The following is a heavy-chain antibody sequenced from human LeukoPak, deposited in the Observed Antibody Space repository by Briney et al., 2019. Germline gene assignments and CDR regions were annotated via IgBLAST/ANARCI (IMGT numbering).Heavy chain of an antibody. Sequence: GGSLRLSCAASGFTFNTHAMNWVRQAPGKGLEGVSAISGSGGSTYYADSVKGRFTISRDNSKNTLYLQMNILRAEDSAVYYCARGVYYDSSGYLDYWGQGTLVTLSS. V-gene: IGHV3-23*01. CDR3: ARGVYYDSSGYLDY. D-gene: IGHD3-22*01. J-gene: IGHJ4*02. CDR2: ISGSGGST. CDR1: GFTFNTHA.